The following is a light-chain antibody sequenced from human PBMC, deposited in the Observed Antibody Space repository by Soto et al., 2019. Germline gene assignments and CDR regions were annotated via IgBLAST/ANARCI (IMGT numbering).Light chain of an antibody. J-gene: IGLJ2*01. CDR1: SCNIGAGYD. Sequence: SVLTPPPSVSGAPGKRVTISCPGSSCNIGAGYDVHWYQQLPGTAPKLLISGNSNRPSGVPDRFSGSKSGTSASLAITGLQAEDEADYYCQSYDSSLSGWVFGGGTKLTVL. CDR3: QSYDSSLSGWV. V-gene: IGLV1-40*01. CDR2: GNS.